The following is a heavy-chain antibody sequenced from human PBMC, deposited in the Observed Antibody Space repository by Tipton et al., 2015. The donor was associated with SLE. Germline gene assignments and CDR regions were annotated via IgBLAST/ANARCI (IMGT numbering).Heavy chain of an antibody. Sequence: TLSLTCTVSGGSISSYHWSWIRQPPGKGLEWIGYTHYSGTTNYDPSLKSRVTMSVDTSKTQFSLKLSSVTAADTAMYYCAGRTAASGTLYLWGQGALVTVSS. CDR1: GGSISSYH. J-gene: IGHJ5*02. CDR2: THYSGTT. D-gene: IGHD6-13*01. V-gene: IGHV4-59*08. CDR3: AGRTAASGTLYL.